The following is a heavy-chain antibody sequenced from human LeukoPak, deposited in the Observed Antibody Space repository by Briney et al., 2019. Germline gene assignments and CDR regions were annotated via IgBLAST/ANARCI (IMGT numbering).Heavy chain of an antibody. CDR2: IYYSGST. V-gene: IGHV4-31*03. J-gene: IGHJ4*02. CDR3: ARWLRDGYNYDY. Sequence: SETLSLTCTVSSGSISSGGYYWSWIRQHPGKGLEWIGYIYYSGSTYYNPSLKSRVTISVDTSKNQFSLKLSSVTAADTAVYYCARWLRDGYNYDYWGQGTLVTVSS. CDR1: SGSISSGGYY. D-gene: IGHD5-24*01.